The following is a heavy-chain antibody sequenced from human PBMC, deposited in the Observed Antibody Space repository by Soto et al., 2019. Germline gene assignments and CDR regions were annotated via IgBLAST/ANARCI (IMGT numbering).Heavy chain of an antibody. CDR3: AKGSRRAMIVVVTDY. J-gene: IGHJ4*02. CDR1: GFTFSSYA. D-gene: IGHD3-22*01. Sequence: GGSLRLSCAASGFTFSSYAMSWVRQAPGKGLEWVSAISGSGGSTYYADSVKGRLTISRDNSKNTLYLQMNSLRAEDTAVYYCAKGSRRAMIVVVTDYWGQGTLVTVSS. CDR2: ISGSGGST. V-gene: IGHV3-23*01.